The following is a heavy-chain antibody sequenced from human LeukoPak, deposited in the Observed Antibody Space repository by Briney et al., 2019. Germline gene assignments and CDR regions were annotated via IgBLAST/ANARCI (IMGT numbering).Heavy chain of an antibody. CDR3: AREQYSSGWPVPDDY. J-gene: IGHJ4*02. CDR2: ISSSGSTI. D-gene: IGHD6-19*01. CDR1: GFTFSSYE. V-gene: IGHV3-48*03. Sequence: TGGSLRLSCAASGFTFSSYEMNWVRQAPGKGLEWVSYISSSGSTIYYADSVKGRFTISRDNAKNSLYLQMNSLRAEDTAVYYCAREQYSSGWPVPDDYWGQGTLVTVSS.